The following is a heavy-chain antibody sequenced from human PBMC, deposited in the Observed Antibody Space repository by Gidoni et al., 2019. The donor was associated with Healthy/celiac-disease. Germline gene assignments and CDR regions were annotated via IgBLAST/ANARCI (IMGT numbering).Heavy chain of an antibody. D-gene: IGHD5-18*01. CDR2: IHHSGST. V-gene: IGHV4-34*01. J-gene: IGHJ5*02. Sequence: QVQLQQWGAGLLKPSETLSLTCAVYGGSFSGYYWSWIRQPPGKGLEWIGEIHHSGSTNYNPSLKSRVTISVDTSKSQFSLKLSSVTAADTAVYYCARTGRGYSYGFNTWGQGTLVTVSS. CDR3: ARTGRGYSYGFNT. CDR1: GGSFSGYY.